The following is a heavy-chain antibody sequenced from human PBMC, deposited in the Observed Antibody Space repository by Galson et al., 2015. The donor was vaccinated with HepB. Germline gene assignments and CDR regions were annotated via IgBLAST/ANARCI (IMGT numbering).Heavy chain of an antibody. Sequence: SLRLSCAASGFTFSSYSMNWVRQAPGKGLEWVSYISSSSTIYYADSVKGRFTISRDNAKNSLYLQMNSLRAEDTAVYYCARDYTVVVPAAIPEYNWFDPWGQGTLVTVSS. J-gene: IGHJ5*02. D-gene: IGHD2-2*02. CDR1: GFTFSSYS. V-gene: IGHV3-48*01. CDR2: ISSSSTI. CDR3: ARDYTVVVPAAIPEYNWFDP.